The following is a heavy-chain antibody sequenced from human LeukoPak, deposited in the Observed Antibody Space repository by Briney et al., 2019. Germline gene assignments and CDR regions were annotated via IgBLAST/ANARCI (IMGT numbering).Heavy chain of an antibody. D-gene: IGHD2-2*01. CDR1: GYTFTGYY. J-gene: IGHJ5*02. V-gene: IGHV1-2*02. CDR3: ARVGYCSSTGCSNWFDP. Sequence: ASVKVSFKASGYTFTGYYMHWVRQAPGQGLEWMGWINPNSGGTNYAQKFQGRVTMTRDTSISTAYMELSRLRSDDTAVYYCARVGYCSSTGCSNWFDPWGQGTLVTVSS. CDR2: INPNSGGT.